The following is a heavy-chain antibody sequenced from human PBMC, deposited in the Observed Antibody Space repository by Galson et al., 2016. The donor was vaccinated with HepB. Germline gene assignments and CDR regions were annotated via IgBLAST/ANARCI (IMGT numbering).Heavy chain of an antibody. Sequence: SLRLPCAASGFTFSNYWMHWVRQAPGEGLVWVSRINSDGSSTRYAESVKGRFTISRDNAKNTLYLQMNSLRAEDTAVYYCAREAGDCSSNSCYGIEVAGELPAWGQGTLVTASS. CDR1: GFTFSNYW. D-gene: IGHD2-2*01. V-gene: IGHV3-74*01. CDR3: AREAGDCSSNSCYGIEVAGELPA. CDR2: INSDGSST. J-gene: IGHJ5*02.